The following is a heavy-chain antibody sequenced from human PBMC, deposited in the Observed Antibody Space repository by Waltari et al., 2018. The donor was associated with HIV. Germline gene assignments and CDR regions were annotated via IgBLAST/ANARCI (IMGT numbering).Heavy chain of an antibody. D-gene: IGHD2-8*02. Sequence: EVQLVQSGGGLVKPGGSLRLSCAASGFTFTNAWMNWVRQAPGKGLEWVGRIKSKTEGGTIDYAAPVKGRFTISRDDSKNTVYLQMNSLRTDDTAVYFCSADTTGLTLMFLSPHWGQGTLVAISS. CDR2: IKSKTEGGTI. CDR3: SADTTGLTLMFLSPH. J-gene: IGHJ1*01. CDR1: GFTFTNAW. V-gene: IGHV3-15*01.